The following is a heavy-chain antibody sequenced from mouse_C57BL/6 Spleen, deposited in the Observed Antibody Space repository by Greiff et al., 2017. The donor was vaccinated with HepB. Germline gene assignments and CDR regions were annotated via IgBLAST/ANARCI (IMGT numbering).Heavy chain of an antibody. D-gene: IGHD2-10*01. Sequence: QVQLQQPGAELVMPGASVKLSCKASGYTFTSYWMHWVKQRPGQGLEWIGEIDPSDSYTNYNQKFKGKSTLTVDKSSSTAYMQLSSLTSEDSAVYYCAKPYYGNQGFAYWGQGTLVTVSA. J-gene: IGHJ3*01. CDR3: AKPYYGNQGFAY. V-gene: IGHV1-69*01. CDR1: GYTFTSYW. CDR2: IDPSDSYT.